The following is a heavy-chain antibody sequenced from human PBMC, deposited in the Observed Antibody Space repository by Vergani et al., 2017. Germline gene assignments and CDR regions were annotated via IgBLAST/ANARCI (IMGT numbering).Heavy chain of an antibody. CDR2: IYHSGST. J-gene: IGHJ4*02. D-gene: IGHD6-6*01. CDR1: GYSISSGYY. V-gene: IGHV4-38-2*01. CDR3: ARARTKYSSSDY. Sequence: QVQLQESGPGLVKPSETLSLTCAVSGYSISSGYYWGWIRQPPGKGLEWIGSIYHSGSTYYNPSLKSRVTISVDTSKNQFSLKLSSVTAADTAVYYCARARTKYSSSDYWGQGTLVTVSS.